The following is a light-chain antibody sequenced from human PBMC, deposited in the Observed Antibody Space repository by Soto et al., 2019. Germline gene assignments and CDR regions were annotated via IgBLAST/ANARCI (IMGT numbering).Light chain of an antibody. V-gene: IGKV3-20*01. CDR3: QLYGGSHMFS. J-gene: IGKJ2*01. CDR2: GAS. CDR1: QSVKSNN. Sequence: ETVLTQSPGTLSLSPGETATLSCRASQSVKSNNLAWYQHKPGQSPRLLIYGASSRATGISDRFSGSGSGTDFTLTLSRLEPEDFAVYYCQLYGGSHMFSFGQGTKLQIK.